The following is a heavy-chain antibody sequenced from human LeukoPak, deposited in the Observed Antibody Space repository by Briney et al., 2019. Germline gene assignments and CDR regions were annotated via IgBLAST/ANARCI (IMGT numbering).Heavy chain of an antibody. Sequence: GGSLRLSCAASGFTFSSYGMHWVRQAPGKGLEWVAVIWYDGSNKYYADSVKGRFTISRDNSKNTLYLQMNSLRAEDTAVYYCAGEPCSGGSCHWLDYWGQGTLVTVSS. J-gene: IGHJ4*02. V-gene: IGHV3-33*01. CDR2: IWYDGSNK. CDR3: AGEPCSGGSCHWLDY. D-gene: IGHD2-15*01. CDR1: GFTFSSYG.